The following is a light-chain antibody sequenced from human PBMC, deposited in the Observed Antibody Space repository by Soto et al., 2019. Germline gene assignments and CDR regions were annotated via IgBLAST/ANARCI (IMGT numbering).Light chain of an antibody. CDR2: DAS. CDR1: QSINSW. V-gene: IGKV1-5*01. CDR3: QQYTSYSWT. J-gene: IGKJ1*01. Sequence: DIQMTQSPSTLSASVGDRVTITCRASQSINSWLAWYQQKPGKAPQILIYDASTLKSGVPSRFSASGSGTEFTLIISSLQPDDFATYYCQQYTSYSWTFGHGTKV.